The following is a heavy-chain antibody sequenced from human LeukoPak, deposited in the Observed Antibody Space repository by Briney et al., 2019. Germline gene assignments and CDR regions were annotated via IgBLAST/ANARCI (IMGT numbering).Heavy chain of an antibody. Sequence: GGSLRLSCAASGFTFSNYAMSWVRQPPGKGLEWVSGISGSGGSTYYADSVKGHFTISRDNSKNTLHLQMNSLRAEDTAIYYYAKDLIAYSYRHAGRSNFDYWGQGTLVTVSS. CDR1: GFTFSNYA. J-gene: IGHJ4*02. CDR2: ISGSGGST. V-gene: IGHV3-23*01. D-gene: IGHD5-18*01. CDR3: AKDLIAYSYRHAGRSNFDY.